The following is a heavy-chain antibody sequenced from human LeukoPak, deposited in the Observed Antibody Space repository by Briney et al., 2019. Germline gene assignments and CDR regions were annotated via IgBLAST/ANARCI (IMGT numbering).Heavy chain of an antibody. V-gene: IGHV5-10-1*01. CDR3: AIRVAPRNHYFVY. Sequence: PGKSLKIPCKGSGYTFTTYWSTWVRQMPGKGMEWMGRIDPSESTTYYSPSFQGHVTISADRPISTAYLQWSSLTASDTAMYYCAIRVAPRNHYFVYWGQGTLVTVS. D-gene: IGHD6-6*01. J-gene: IGHJ4*02. CDR1: GYTFTTYW. CDR2: IDPSESTT.